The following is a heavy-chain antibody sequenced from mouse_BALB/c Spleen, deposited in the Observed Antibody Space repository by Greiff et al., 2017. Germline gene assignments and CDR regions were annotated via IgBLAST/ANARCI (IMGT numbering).Heavy chain of an antibody. V-gene: IGHV5-17*02. J-gene: IGHJ4*01. CDR2: ISSGSSTI. Sequence: DVQLVESGGGLVQPGGSRKLSCAASGFTFSSFGMHWVRQDPEKGLEWVAYISSGSSTIYYADTVKGRFTISRGNPKNTLFLQMTSLRSEDTAMYYCARSARAWAMDYGGQGASVTVAS. D-gene: IGHD3-1*01. CDR3: ARSARAWAMDY. CDR1: GFTFSSFG.